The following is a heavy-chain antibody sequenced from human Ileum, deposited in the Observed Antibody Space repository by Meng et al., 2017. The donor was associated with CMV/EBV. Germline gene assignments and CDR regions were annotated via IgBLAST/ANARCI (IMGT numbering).Heavy chain of an antibody. Sequence: QGPLEEWGAGVFHLAEPWCLTCGVYGGSFSNYYWSWTRQSPGKGLEWSGKIHPSGRTYSNPSLNSRANMSVETSKNQFSLNLRSVTAADTAVYYCSRGADAYKSGRSWGQGTLVTVSS. D-gene: IGHD5-24*01. J-gene: IGHJ5*02. CDR3: SRGADAYKSGRS. CDR2: IHPSGRT. V-gene: IGHV4-34*01. CDR1: GGSFSNYY.